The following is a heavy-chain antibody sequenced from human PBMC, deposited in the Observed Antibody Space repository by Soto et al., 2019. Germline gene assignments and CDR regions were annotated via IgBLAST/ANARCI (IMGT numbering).Heavy chain of an antibody. D-gene: IGHD5-12*01. CDR2: ISSSGSTI. Sequence: PGGSLRLSCAASGFTFSDYYMSWIRQAPGKGLEWVSYISSSGSTIYYADSVKGRFAISRDNAKNSLYLQMNSLKAENTAVYYCARRGYRDQKRYYFDYWGQRTLVPVSS. CDR3: ARRGYRDQKRYYFDY. V-gene: IGHV3-11*01. J-gene: IGHJ4*02. CDR1: GFTFSDYY.